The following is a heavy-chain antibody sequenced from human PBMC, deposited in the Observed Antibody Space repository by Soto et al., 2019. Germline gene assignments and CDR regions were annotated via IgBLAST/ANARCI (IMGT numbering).Heavy chain of an antibody. CDR2: IYYSGTT. CDR3: VCFYGNAFDI. D-gene: IGHD2-2*01. J-gene: IGHJ3*02. Sequence: SETLSLTCIVSGGSISSSSFYWGWIRQPPGKGLSWIGNIYYSGTTDYNPSLKSRVTVSTDTSRNQLSLTLSSVTAADTAVYYCVCFYGNAFDIWGPGTLVTVSS. CDR1: GGSISSSSFY. V-gene: IGHV4-39*01.